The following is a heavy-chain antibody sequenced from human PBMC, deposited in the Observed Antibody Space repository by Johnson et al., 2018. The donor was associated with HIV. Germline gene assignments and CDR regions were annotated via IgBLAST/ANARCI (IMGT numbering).Heavy chain of an antibody. J-gene: IGHJ3*02. Sequence: QVQLVESGGGLVQPGGSLRLSCAASGFTVSSNYMSWVRQAPGKGLEWVAVTTYDGTNKYYADSVKGRFTISRDNAKNSLYLQMNSLRAEDTAVYYCAKDLRGWADVFDIWGQGTMVTVSS. CDR1: GFTVSSNY. CDR3: AKDLRGWADVFDI. CDR2: TTYDGTNK. V-gene: IGHV3-30*18. D-gene: IGHD3-10*01.